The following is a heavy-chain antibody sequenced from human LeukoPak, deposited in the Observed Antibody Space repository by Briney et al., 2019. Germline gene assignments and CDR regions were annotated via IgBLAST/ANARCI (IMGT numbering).Heavy chain of an antibody. CDR2: IYYSGST. Sequence: SETLSLTCTVSGGSISSYYWSWIRQPPGKGLEWIGYIYYSGSTNYNPSLKSRVTISVDTSKNQFSLKLSSVTAADTAVYYCARAHPTITIFGVVILKWFDPWGQGTLVTVSS. CDR3: ARAHPTITIFGVVILKWFDP. J-gene: IGHJ5*02. V-gene: IGHV4-59*01. CDR1: GGSISSYY. D-gene: IGHD3-3*01.